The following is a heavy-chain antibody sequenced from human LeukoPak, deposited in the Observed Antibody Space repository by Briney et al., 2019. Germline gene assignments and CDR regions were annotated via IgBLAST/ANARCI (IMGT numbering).Heavy chain of an antibody. D-gene: IGHD3-22*01. Sequence: ASVKVSCKASGYTFTSYDINWVRQATGQGLEWMGWMNPNSGNTGYAQKFQGRVTMTRNTSISTAYMELSSLRSEVTAVYYCARSMYYYDSRYFDLWGRGTLVTVSS. CDR2: MNPNSGNT. J-gene: IGHJ2*01. CDR1: GYTFTSYD. CDR3: ARSMYYYDSRYFDL. V-gene: IGHV1-8*01.